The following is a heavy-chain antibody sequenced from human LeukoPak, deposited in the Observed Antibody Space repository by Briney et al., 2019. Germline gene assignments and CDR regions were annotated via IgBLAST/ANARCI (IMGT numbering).Heavy chain of an antibody. CDR1: GGSFSGYY. V-gene: IGHV4-34*01. Sequence: PSETLSLTCAVYGGSFSGYYWSWIRQPPGKGLEWIGEINHSGSTNYNPSLKSRVTISVDTSKNQFSLKLSSVTAADTAVYYCARVGYCSGGSCYGIDPWGQGTLVTVSS. CDR3: ARVGYCSGGSCYGIDP. CDR2: INHSGST. D-gene: IGHD2-15*01. J-gene: IGHJ5*02.